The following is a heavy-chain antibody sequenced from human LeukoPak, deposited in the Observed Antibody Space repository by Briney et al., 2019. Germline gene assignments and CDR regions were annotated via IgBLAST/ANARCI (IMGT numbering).Heavy chain of an antibody. CDR2: ISSSSSTI. J-gene: IGHJ4*02. CDR1: GFTFSSYS. V-gene: IGHV3-48*04. D-gene: IGHD4-23*01. CDR3: ARAGGLRAIGY. Sequence: PGGSLRLSCAASGFTFSSYSMNWVRQAPGKGLEWVSYISSSSSTIYYADSVKGRFTISRDNAKNSLYLQMNSLRAEYTAVYYCARAGGLRAIGYWGQGTLVTVSS.